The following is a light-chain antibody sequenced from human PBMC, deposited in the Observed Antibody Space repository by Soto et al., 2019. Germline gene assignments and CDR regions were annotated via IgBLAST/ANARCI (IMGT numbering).Light chain of an antibody. V-gene: IGKV3-15*01. CDR3: QHYNSYSEA. Sequence: EIVMTQSPATLSVSPGERATLSCRASQSVSSNLAWYQQKHGQAPRLLIYGASTRATGIPARFSGSGSGTEFTLTISSLQPDDFATYYCQHYNSYSEAFGQGTKVDI. CDR2: GAS. CDR1: QSVSSN. J-gene: IGKJ1*01.